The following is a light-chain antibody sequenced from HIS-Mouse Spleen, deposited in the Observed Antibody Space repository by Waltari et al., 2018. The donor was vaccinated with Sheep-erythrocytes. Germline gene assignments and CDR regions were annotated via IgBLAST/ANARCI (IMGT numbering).Light chain of an antibody. CDR1: SSDVVGYNY. CDR2: DVS. V-gene: IGLV2-11*01. J-gene: IGLJ3*02. Sequence: QSALTQPRSVSGSPGQSVTISCTGTSSDVVGYNYVSWYQQHPGKAPQLMIYDVSKRPSGVPDRFSGSKSGNTASLTISGLQAEDEADYYCCSYAGSYTWVFGGGTKLTVL. CDR3: CSYAGSYTWV.